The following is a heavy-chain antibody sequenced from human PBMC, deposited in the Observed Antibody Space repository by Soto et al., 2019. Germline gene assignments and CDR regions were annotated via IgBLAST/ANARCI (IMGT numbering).Heavy chain of an antibody. CDR3: ARGLGYSYGPEY. Sequence: EVQLVESGGGLVQPGGSLRLSCAASGFTFSRYAMYWVRQAPGKGLEYVSVISSNGGSTHYANSVKGRFTISRDNSKNTLYLQMGSLRAEDMAVYYCARGLGYSYGPEYLGQGTLVTVSS. V-gene: IGHV3-64*01. D-gene: IGHD5-18*01. J-gene: IGHJ4*02. CDR2: ISSNGGST. CDR1: GFTFSRYA.